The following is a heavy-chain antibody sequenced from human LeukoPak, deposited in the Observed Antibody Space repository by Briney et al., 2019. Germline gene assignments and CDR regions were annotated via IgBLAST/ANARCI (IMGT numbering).Heavy chain of an antibody. J-gene: IGHJ3*02. CDR3: ARGKDDILTNAFDI. V-gene: IGHV4-59*01. CDR2: IYYSGST. D-gene: IGHD3-9*01. CDR1: GGSISSYY. Sequence: SVTLSLICTVSGGSISSYYWTWIRQPPGKGLEWIGYIYYSGSTNYNPSLKSRVTISVDTSMNQFSLKLSSVTAADTAVYYCARGKDDILTNAFDIWGQGTMVTVSS.